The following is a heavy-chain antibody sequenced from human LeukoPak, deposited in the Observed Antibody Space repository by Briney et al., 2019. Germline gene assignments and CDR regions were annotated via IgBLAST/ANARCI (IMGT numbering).Heavy chain of an antibody. D-gene: IGHD3-22*01. J-gene: IGHJ4*02. V-gene: IGHV3-48*01. Sequence: GGSLRPSCAASGFTFNTYNMNWVRQAPGEGLDWISYISSDGSSIYYADSVKGRFTISRDNADNSLCQQMNSLRAEDTAVYYCATDDYDNSGQHYWGQGTLVTVSS. CDR3: ATDDYDNSGQHY. CDR1: GFTFNTYN. CDR2: ISSDGSSI.